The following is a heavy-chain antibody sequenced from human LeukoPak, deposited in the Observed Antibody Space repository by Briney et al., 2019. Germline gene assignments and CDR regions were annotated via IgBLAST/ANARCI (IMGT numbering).Heavy chain of an antibody. CDR3: AKGFMVRGVSPYDY. Sequence: SWNSGSIGYADSVKGRFTISRDNAKNSLYLQMNSLRAEDTALYYCAKGFMVRGVSPYDYWGRGTLVTVSS. V-gene: IGHV3-9*01. CDR2: SWNSGSI. J-gene: IGHJ4*02. D-gene: IGHD3-10*01.